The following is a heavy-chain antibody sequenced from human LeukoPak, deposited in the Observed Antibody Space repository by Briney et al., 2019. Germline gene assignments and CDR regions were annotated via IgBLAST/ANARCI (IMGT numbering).Heavy chain of an antibody. Sequence: GGSLRLSCAASGFTFSSYWMNWVRQAPGKGLVWVSRIASDGSSTTYADSVEGRFSISRDNAKNTLYLQMNSLRVEDTAVYYCARGRPHGNDYWGQGTLVTVSS. V-gene: IGHV3-74*01. CDR1: GFTFSSYW. J-gene: IGHJ4*02. D-gene: IGHD4-23*01. CDR3: ARGRPHGNDY. CDR2: IASDGSST.